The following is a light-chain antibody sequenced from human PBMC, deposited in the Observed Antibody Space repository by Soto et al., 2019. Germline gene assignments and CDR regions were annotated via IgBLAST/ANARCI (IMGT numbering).Light chain of an antibody. J-gene: IGLJ2*01. V-gene: IGLV1-40*01. Sequence: QSVLTQPPSVSGTPGQRVTISCSGSSSNIGAGYDVHWYQLLPGTAPKLLIYGNNHRPSGVPDRFSGSKSGTSASLAITGLQSEDEADYYCPSYDSSLSGSVFGGGTKLTVL. CDR2: GNN. CDR3: PSYDSSLSGSV. CDR1: SSNIGAGYD.